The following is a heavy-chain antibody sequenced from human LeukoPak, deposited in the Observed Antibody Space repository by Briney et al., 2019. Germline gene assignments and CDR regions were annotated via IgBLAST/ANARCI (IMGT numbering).Heavy chain of an antibody. CDR3: AKGIYSSGWSYFDY. D-gene: IGHD6-19*01. CDR1: GFTFSNSA. J-gene: IGHJ4*01. CDR2: LSGSGITP. Sequence: GGSLRLSCAASGFTFSNSAMSWVRQAPGKGLEWVSTLSGSGITPYYADSVKGRFTISRDNSKNTLYLQMNSLRAEDTAVYYCAKGIYSSGWSYFDYWGHGTLVTVSS. V-gene: IGHV3-23*01.